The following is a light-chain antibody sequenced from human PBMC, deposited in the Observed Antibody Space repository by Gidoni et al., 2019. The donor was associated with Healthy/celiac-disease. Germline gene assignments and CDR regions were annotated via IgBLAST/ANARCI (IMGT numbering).Light chain of an antibody. Sequence: QSALTQPAYVSGSPGHSITISCTETSSDVGGYHSVSCYQQHPGKAHKLILYDVSNRPSGVSNRFSRSKSGNTASLTISGLQAEDEAYYYCSSYTSSSVVFGGGTKLTVL. CDR3: SSYTSSSVV. J-gene: IGLJ2*01. V-gene: IGLV2-14*03. CDR2: DVS. CDR1: SSDVGGYHS.